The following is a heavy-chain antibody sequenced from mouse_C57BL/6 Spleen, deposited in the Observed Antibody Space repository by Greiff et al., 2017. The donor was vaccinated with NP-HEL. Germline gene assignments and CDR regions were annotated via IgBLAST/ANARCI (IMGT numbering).Heavy chain of an antibody. CDR3: ERRYGPGGFAY. CDR1: GYTFTSYW. D-gene: IGHD1-1*02. J-gene: IGHJ3*01. CDR2: IDPSDSYT. Sequence: LQQPGAELVMPGASVKLSCKASGYTFTSYWMHWVKQRPGQGLEWIGEIDPSDSYTNYNQKFKGKSTLTVDKSSSTAYMQLSSLTSEDSAVYYCERRYGPGGFAYWGQGTLVTVSA. V-gene: IGHV1-69*01.